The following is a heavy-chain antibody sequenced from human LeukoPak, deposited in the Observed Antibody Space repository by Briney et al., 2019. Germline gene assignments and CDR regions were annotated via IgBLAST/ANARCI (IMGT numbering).Heavy chain of an antibody. CDR1: GGSISSSSYY. D-gene: IGHD2-2*03. CDR2: IYYSGST. Sequence: SETLSLTCTVSGGSISSSSYYWGWIRQPPGKGLEWIGSIYYSGSTYYNPSLKSRVTISVDTSKNQFSLKLSSVTAADTAVYYCARVGIVVVPAAGSGDNWFDPWGQGTLVTVSS. CDR3: ARVGIVVVPAAGSGDNWFDP. V-gene: IGHV4-39*07. J-gene: IGHJ5*02.